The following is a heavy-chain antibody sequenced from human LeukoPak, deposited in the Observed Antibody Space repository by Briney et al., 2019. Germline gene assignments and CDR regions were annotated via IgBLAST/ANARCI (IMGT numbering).Heavy chain of an antibody. CDR1: GVFISSYY. Sequence: WETLSLTCSVSGVFISSYYWSWIRQAPGKGLEWIGDTYSSGGTDYNPSLKSRVTISADTSENQFSLRLSSVTAADTAVYYCARVVVPGYFDFWGQGALVTVSS. D-gene: IGHD2-21*02. J-gene: IGHJ4*02. CDR2: TYSSGGT. V-gene: IGHV4-4*09. CDR3: ARVVVPGYFDF.